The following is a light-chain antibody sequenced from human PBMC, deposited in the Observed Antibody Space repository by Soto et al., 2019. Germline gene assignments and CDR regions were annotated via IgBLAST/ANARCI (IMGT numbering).Light chain of an antibody. J-gene: IGKJ4*02. CDR3: QQYESYSGT. Sequence: DIQMTQSPSALSASVGDRVTITCRASQSVRGWLAWYQQKPGKAPKLLIYDVSSLERGVPSRFSGSGSGTEFTITISGLHPDDFATYYCQQYESYSGTFGRGTKVELK. CDR1: QSVRGW. V-gene: IGKV1-5*01. CDR2: DVS.